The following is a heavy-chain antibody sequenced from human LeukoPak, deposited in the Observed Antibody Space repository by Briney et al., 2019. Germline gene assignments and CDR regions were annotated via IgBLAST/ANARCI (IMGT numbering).Heavy chain of an antibody. CDR1: GGSINSSNW. V-gene: IGHV4-30-4*01. J-gene: IGHJ6*02. D-gene: IGHD2-15*01. CDR2: IHSSGST. CDR3: ARMGVVVVVAPKVSVSLNGLDV. Sequence: NPSETLSLTCAVSGGSINSSNWWSWIRQPPGKGLEWIGYIHSSGSTNHNPSLKSRVTISLDTSKSQFSLRLRSVTAADTAVYYCARMGVVVVVAPKVSVSLNGLDVWGQGTTVTVSS.